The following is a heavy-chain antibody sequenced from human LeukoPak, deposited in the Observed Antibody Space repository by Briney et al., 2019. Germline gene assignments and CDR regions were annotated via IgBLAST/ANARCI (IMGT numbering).Heavy chain of an antibody. CDR1: GGSFSGYY. Sequence: SETLSLTCAVYGGSFSGYYWSWIRQPPGKGLEWIGEINHSGSTNYNPSLKSRVTISVDTSKNQFSLKLSSVTAADTAVYYCARGRGGLRLGELYTYRGQGTLVTVSS. J-gene: IGHJ4*02. CDR2: INHSGST. D-gene: IGHD3-16*01. CDR3: ARGRGGLRLGELYTY. V-gene: IGHV4-34*01.